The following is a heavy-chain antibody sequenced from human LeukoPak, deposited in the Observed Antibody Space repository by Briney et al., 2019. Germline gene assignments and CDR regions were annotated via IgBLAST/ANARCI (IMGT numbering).Heavy chain of an antibody. CDR1: GYTFTGYY. J-gene: IGHJ4*02. CDR2: INPKTGGS. Sequence: ASVKVSCKASGYTFTGYYMHWVRQAPGQGLEWLGRINPKTGGSNYAQNFQGRVTMTSDTSTTTAYMELSSLDSDDTAVYYCATLVSGINYWGQGTLVTVSS. D-gene: IGHD1-20*01. CDR3: ATLVSGINY. V-gene: IGHV1-2*06.